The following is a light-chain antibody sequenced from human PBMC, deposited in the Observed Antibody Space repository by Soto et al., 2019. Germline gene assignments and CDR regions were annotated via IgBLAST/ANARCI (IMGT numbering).Light chain of an antibody. CDR3: QHYNSYGT. CDR2: HAS. J-gene: IGKJ1*01. Sequence: DIQMTQSPSTLPASVGDTVTITCRASQNIDRWVDWYQQKSGKAPKILIYHASSLETGVPSRFSGSGSGTEFTLTISSVQPDDFASYYCQHYNSYGTFGQGTKVDIK. CDR1: QNIDRW. V-gene: IGKV1-5*01.